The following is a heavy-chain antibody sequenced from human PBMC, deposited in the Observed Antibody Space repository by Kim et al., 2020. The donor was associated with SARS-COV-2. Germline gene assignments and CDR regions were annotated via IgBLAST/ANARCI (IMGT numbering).Heavy chain of an antibody. CDR3: ARSVEGAFDV. CDR2: TL. V-gene: IGHV3-48*02. J-gene: IGHJ3*01. D-gene: IGHD2-21*01. Sequence: TLKYADSVKGRFTISRDNAKNSVYLQMNSLRDEDTALYYCARSVEGAFDVWGQGTALTVSS.